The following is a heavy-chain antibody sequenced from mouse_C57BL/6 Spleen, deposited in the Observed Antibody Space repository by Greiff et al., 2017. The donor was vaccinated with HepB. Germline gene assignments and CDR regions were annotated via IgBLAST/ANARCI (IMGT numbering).Heavy chain of an antibody. CDR1: GYTFTDYD. Sequence: QVQLQQSGAELVRPGASVTLSCKASGYTFTDYDMHWVKQTPVHGLEWIGAIDPETGGTAYNQKFKGKAILTADKSSSTAYMELRSLTSEDSAVYYCTREGSNYEFAYWGQGTLVTVSA. J-gene: IGHJ3*01. D-gene: IGHD2-5*01. CDR2: IDPETGGT. CDR3: TREGSNYEFAY. V-gene: IGHV1-15*01.